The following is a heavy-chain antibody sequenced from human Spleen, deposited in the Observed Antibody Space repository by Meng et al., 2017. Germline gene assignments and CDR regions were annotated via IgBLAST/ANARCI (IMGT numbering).Heavy chain of an antibody. D-gene: IGHD4-17*01. CDR3: ARDWWTTATTYFDY. V-gene: IGHV3-21*01. J-gene: IGHJ4*02. CDR1: GFTFSTYT. CDR2: ISGSSSNI. Sequence: GALKISCAASGFTFSTYTMHWVRQAPGKGLEWVSSISGSSSNIYYADSVKGRFTISRDNPKKSVYLQINSLRAEDTAIYYCARDWWTTATTYFDYWGQGSLVTVSS.